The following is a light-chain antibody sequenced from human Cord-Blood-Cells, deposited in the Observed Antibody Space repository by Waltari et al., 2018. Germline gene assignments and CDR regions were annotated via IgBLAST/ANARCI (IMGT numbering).Light chain of an antibody. Sequence: QSALTQPASVSGSPGQSITISSTGISSDVGSYNLVSWYQQHPGKAPKLMLYAGSKRPSGVSNRFSGSKSGNTASLTISGLQAEDEADYYCCSYAGSSTWVFGGGTKLTVL. CDR2: AGS. CDR1: SSDVGSYNL. J-gene: IGLJ3*02. V-gene: IGLV2-23*01. CDR3: CSYAGSSTWV.